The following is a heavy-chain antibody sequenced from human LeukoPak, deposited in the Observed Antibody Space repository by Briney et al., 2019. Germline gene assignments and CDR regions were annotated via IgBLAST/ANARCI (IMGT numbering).Heavy chain of an antibody. CDR2: IYYSGST. Sequence: SETLSLTCTVSGGSISSYYWSWIRQPPGKGLEWIGYIYYSGSTNYNPSLKSRVTISVDRSKNQFSLKLSSVTAADTAVYYCARGGITMVRGVIITKARGHWFDPWGQGTLVTVSS. D-gene: IGHD3-10*01. CDR3: ARGGITMVRGVIITKARGHWFDP. CDR1: GGSISSYY. V-gene: IGHV4-59*12. J-gene: IGHJ5*02.